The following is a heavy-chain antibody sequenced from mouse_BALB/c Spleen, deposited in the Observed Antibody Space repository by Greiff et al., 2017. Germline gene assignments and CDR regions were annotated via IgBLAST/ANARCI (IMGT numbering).Heavy chain of an antibody. CDR3: AKEAMITRAMDY. J-gene: IGHJ4*01. CDR1: GFNIKDTY. CDR2: IDPANGNT. D-gene: IGHD2-4*01. Sequence: DVQLQESGAELVKPGASVKLSCTASGFNIKDTYMHWVKQRPEQGLEWIGRIDPANGNTKYDPKFQGKATITADTSSNTAYLQLSSLTSEDTAVYYCAKEAMITRAMDYWGQGTSVTVSS. V-gene: IGHV14-3*02.